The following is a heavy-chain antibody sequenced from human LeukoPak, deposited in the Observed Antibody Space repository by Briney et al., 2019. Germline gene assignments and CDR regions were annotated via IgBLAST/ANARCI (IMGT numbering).Heavy chain of an antibody. D-gene: IGHD6-6*01. CDR2: INHSGST. V-gene: IGHV4-34*01. CDR1: GGSFSGYY. J-gene: IGHJ4*02. CDR3: ARSLAARAPRDY. Sequence: TSETLSLTCAVYGGSFSGYYWSWIRQPPGKGLEWIGEINHSGSTNYDPSLKSRVTISVDTSKNQFSLKLSSVTAADTAVYYCARSLAARAPRDYWGQGTLVTVSS.